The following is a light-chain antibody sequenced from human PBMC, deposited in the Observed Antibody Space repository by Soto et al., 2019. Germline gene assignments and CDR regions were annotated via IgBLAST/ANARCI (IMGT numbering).Light chain of an antibody. Sequence: QSVLTQPPSVSAAPGQKVIISCSGSSSNVGSNYVSWYQQLPVKAPKLLIYDKNEGPSGISDRFSAYKSGTSATLGITGLQTGDEADYYCGAWDHSLNVGVFGGGTKLTVL. CDR2: DKN. V-gene: IGLV1-51*01. CDR1: SSNVGSNY. CDR3: GAWDHSLNVGV. J-gene: IGLJ3*02.